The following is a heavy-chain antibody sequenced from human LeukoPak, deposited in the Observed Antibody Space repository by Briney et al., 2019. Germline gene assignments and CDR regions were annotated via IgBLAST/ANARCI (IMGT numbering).Heavy chain of an antibody. CDR2: ISGSGGST. D-gene: IGHD3-3*01. V-gene: IGHV3-23*01. J-gene: IGHJ6*02. CDR3: AKAGDFWSGYYYYYYGVDV. Sequence: PGWSLRLSCAASGFTLSNYAMTWVRQPPGKGLEWVSAISGSGGSTYYADSVKGRFTISRDNSKNTLYLQMNSLRAEDTAVYHCAKAGDFWSGYYYYYYGVDVWGQGTTVTVSS. CDR1: GFTLSNYA.